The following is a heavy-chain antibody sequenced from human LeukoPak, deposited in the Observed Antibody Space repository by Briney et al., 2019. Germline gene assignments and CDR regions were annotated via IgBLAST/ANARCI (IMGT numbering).Heavy chain of an antibody. J-gene: IGHJ4*02. V-gene: IGHV4-61*01. CDR3: ARDKNSGTYCDY. Sequence: SETLSLTCTVSGGSVSSGSYYWSWIRQSPGKGLEWIGYIYYSGSTNYNPSLKSRVTISVDTSKNQFSPKLSSVTAADTAVYYCARDKNSGTYCDYWGQGTLVTVSS. D-gene: IGHD1-26*01. CDR2: IYYSGST. CDR1: GGSVSSGSYY.